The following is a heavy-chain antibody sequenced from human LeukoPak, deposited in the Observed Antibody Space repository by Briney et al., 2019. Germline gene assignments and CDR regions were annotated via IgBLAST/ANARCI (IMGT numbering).Heavy chain of an antibody. D-gene: IGHD3-10*01. CDR3: ARVWVRSYFQH. V-gene: IGHV3-53*01. J-gene: IGHJ1*01. CDR1: GFTFSSYW. CDR2: IYSGGST. Sequence: PGGSLRLSCAASGFTFSSYWMRWVRQAPGKVLEWVSVIYSGGSTYYADSVKGRFTISRDNSKNTLCLQMNSLRAEDTAVYYCARVWVRSYFQHWGQRTLVTVSS.